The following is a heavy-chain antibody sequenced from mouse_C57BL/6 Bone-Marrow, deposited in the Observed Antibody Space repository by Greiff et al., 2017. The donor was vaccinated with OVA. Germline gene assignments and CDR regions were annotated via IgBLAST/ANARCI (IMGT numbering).Heavy chain of an antibody. Sequence: VQLQQSGAELMKPGASVKLSCKATGYTFTGYWIEWVKQRPGPGLEWIGEILPGSGSTNYNEKFKGKATFTADTSSNTAYMQLSSLTTEDSAIYYCARALYYYGSREFAYWGQGTLVTVSA. V-gene: IGHV1-9*01. CDR1: GYTFTGYW. CDR2: ILPGSGST. D-gene: IGHD1-1*01. J-gene: IGHJ3*01. CDR3: ARALYYYGSREFAY.